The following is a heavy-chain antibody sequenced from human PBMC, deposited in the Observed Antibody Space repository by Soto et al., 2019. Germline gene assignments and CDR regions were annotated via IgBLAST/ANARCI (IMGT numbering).Heavy chain of an antibody. CDR1: GGSISSYY. V-gene: IGHV4-59*01. D-gene: IGHD1-26*01. CDR3: ARARDRELDY. Sequence: SETLCLTCTVSGGSISSYYWSWIRQPPGKGLEWIGYIYYSGSTNYNPSLKSRVTISVDTSKNQFSLKLSSVTAADTAVYYCARARDRELDYWGQGTLVTVS. CDR2: IYYSGST. J-gene: IGHJ4*02.